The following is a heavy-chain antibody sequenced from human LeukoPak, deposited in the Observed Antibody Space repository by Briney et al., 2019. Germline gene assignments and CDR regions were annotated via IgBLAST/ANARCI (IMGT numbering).Heavy chain of an antibody. V-gene: IGHV3-23*01. D-gene: IGHD3-10*02. Sequence: GGSLRLSCAASGFTFSSYAMTWVRQAPGKGLEWVSAISGSGGSTYYADSVKGRFTISRDNSKNTLYLQMNSLRGEDTAVYYCAELGITMIGGVWGKGTTVTISS. CDR1: GFTFSSYA. J-gene: IGHJ6*04. CDR3: AELGITMIGGV. CDR2: ISGSGGST.